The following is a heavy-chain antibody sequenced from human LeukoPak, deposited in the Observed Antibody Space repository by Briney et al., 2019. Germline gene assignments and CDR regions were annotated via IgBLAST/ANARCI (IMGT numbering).Heavy chain of an antibody. D-gene: IGHD6-19*01. CDR2: IFGSGGSA. CDR3: AKTTTGYSSGRYPGWPVDY. J-gene: IGHJ4*02. Sequence: GGSLRLSCEASGFTFNSYAMYWVRQAPGQGLEWVSGIFGSGGSAHYADSVKGRFTISRDNSKNTVYLQMDSLRVEDTAVYYCAKTTTGYSSGRYPGWPVDYWGQGTLVIVSS. V-gene: IGHV3-23*01. CDR1: GFTFNSYA.